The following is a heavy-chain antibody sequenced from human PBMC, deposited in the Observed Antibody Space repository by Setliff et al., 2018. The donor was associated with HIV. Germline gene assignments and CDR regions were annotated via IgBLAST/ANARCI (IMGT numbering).Heavy chain of an antibody. CDR3: TREILDSGSGVVGY. CDR2: IKQDGSEK. V-gene: IGHV3-7*01. CDR1: GFTFSSYW. D-gene: IGHD3-10*01. Sequence: GSLRLSCAASGFTFSSYWMSWVRQAPGKGLEWVANIKQDGSEKYYVDSVKGRFTISRDNAKNSLYLQMNSLRAEDTAVYYCTREILDSGSGVVGYWGQGTLVTVSS. J-gene: IGHJ4*02.